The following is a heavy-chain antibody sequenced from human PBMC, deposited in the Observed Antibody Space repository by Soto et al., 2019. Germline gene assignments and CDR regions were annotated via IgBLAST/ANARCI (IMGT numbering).Heavy chain of an antibody. D-gene: IGHD6-25*01. V-gene: IGHV1-69*12. CDR2: IIPIFGTA. CDR1: GGTFSRYT. CDR3: ARQGAALRDHYYGMDV. Sequence: QVQLVQSGAEVKKPESSVKVSCKASGGTFSRYTISWVRQAPGQGLEWMGGIIPIFGTANYAQKFQGRVTITADESTSTAYMELSSLRSEDTAVYYCARQGAALRDHYYGMDVWGQGTTVTVSS. J-gene: IGHJ6*02.